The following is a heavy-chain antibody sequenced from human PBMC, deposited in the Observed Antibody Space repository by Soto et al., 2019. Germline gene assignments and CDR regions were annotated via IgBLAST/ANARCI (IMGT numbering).Heavy chain of an antibody. V-gene: IGHV3-53*01. D-gene: IGHD3-3*01. J-gene: IGHJ4*02. Sequence: GGSLRLSCAASGFSVNNYMSWVRQAPGKGLEWVSVMYSGGSTYYADSVTGRFTISRDNSKNTLYLQMNSLRAEDTAVYYCAKDTGSWSAYLDYWGQGTLVTVSS. CDR3: AKDTGSWSAYLDY. CDR2: MYSGGST. CDR1: GFSVNNY.